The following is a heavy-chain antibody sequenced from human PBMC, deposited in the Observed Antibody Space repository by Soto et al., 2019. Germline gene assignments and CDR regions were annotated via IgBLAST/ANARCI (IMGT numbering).Heavy chain of an antibody. V-gene: IGHV4-30-2*06. Sequence: PSETLSLTXAVSGGSISSSGFSWNWIRQSPGKGLEWTGYIYHSGSTNYSPSLKSRVTISLDGSKNQSSLNLNSVTAADTDVYYCARGIVFSLWSGYFDYWGQGSLVTVS. CDR3: ARGIVFSLWSGYFDY. CDR1: GGSISSSGFS. J-gene: IGHJ4*02. CDR2: IYHSGST. D-gene: IGHD3-3*01.